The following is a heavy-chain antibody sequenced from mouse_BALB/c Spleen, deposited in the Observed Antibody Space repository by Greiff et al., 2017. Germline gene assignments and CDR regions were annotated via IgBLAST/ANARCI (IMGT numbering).Heavy chain of an antibody. CDR2: IYPSDSYT. CDR3: TRGVITTVGPFAY. CDR1: GYTFTSYW. D-gene: IGHD1-1*01. V-gene: IGHV1-69*02. Sequence: VQLKQSGAELVRPGASVKLSCKASGYTFTSYWINWVKQRPGQGLEWIGNIYPSDSYTNYNQKFKDKATLTVDKSSSTAYMQLSSPTSEDSAVYYCTRGVITTVGPFAYWGQGTLVTVSA. J-gene: IGHJ3*01.